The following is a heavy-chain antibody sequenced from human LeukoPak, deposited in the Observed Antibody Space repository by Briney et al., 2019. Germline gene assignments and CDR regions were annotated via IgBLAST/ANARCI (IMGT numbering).Heavy chain of an antibody. Sequence: GGSLRIFCAASGFHFHSYVMHWVRQASGKGLEGVAIISYDGSNEYYANSVKGRFTISRDNSKNTLYLQINSLRAADTAVYYCARETRIAAAGNDAFDIWGQGTMVTVSS. J-gene: IGHJ3*02. CDR3: ARETRIAAAGNDAFDI. V-gene: IGHV3-30*01. D-gene: IGHD6-13*01. CDR2: ISYDGSNE. CDR1: GFHFHSYV.